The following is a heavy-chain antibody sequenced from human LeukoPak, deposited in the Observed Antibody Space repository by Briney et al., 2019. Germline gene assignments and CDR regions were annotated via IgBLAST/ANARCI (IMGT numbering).Heavy chain of an antibody. D-gene: IGHD6-19*01. J-gene: IGHJ3*02. V-gene: IGHV3-48*01. Sequence: GGSLRLSCVASGFTFSSHGMNWVRQAPGKGLEWVSYISSSSSTIYYADSVKGRFTISRDNAKNSLYLQMNSLRAEDTAVYYCARDRAVAGNDAFDIWGQGTMVTVSS. CDR2: ISSSSSTI. CDR3: ARDRAVAGNDAFDI. CDR1: GFTFSSHG.